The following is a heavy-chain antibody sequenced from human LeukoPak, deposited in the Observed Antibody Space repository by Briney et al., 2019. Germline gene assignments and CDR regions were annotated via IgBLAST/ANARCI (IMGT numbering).Heavy chain of an antibody. V-gene: IGHV1-3*01. Sequence: ASVKVSCKASGYTLTSYAMHWVRQAPGQRLEWMGWINAGNGNTKYSQKFQGRVTITRDTSASTAYMELSSLRSEDTAVYYCARDCSSTSCYGDAFDIWGQGTMVTVSS. CDR2: INAGNGNT. CDR3: ARDCSSTSCYGDAFDI. D-gene: IGHD2-2*01. CDR1: GYTLTSYA. J-gene: IGHJ3*02.